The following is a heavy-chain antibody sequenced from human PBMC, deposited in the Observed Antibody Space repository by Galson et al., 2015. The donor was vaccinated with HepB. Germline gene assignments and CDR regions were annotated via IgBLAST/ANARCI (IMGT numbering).Heavy chain of an antibody. CDR3: AKAGRWFGDPVGFDP. V-gene: IGHV3-30*18. D-gene: IGHD3-10*01. CDR1: GFTFSSYG. CDR2: ISYDGSNK. Sequence: SLRLSCAASGFTFSSYGMHWVRQAPGKGLEWVAVISYDGSNKYYADSVKGRFTISRDNSKNTLYLQMSSLRAEDTAVYYCAKAGRWFGDPVGFDPWGQGTLVTVSS. J-gene: IGHJ5*02.